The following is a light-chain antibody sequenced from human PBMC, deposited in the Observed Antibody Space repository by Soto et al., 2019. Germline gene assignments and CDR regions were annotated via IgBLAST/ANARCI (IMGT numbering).Light chain of an antibody. Sequence: DIQMTQSPSTLSASVGDRLTITCRASQSINNWLAWFQQKPGKAPKLLIYDASSLKSGVPSRFSGSRSGTAFSLTISSLQPDDFATYYCQQYDTYPVTFGGGTKVDIK. CDR2: DAS. CDR1: QSINNW. J-gene: IGKJ4*01. V-gene: IGKV1-5*01. CDR3: QQYDTYPVT.